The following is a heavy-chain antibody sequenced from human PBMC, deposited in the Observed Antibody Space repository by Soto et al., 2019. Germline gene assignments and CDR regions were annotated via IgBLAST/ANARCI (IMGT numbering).Heavy chain of an antibody. D-gene: IGHD3-16*01. CDR2: IIPIFGTA. Sequence: QVQLVQSGAEVKKPGSSVKVSCKASGGTFSSYAISWVRQAPGQGLEWMGGIIPIFGTANYAQKIQGRVTITADESTSTAYMELSSLRSEDTAVYYCARDPGLYSGGGGGAFDSWGQGTMVTVSS. J-gene: IGHJ3*02. V-gene: IGHV1-69*01. CDR3: ARDPGLYSGGGGGAFDS. CDR1: GGTFSSYA.